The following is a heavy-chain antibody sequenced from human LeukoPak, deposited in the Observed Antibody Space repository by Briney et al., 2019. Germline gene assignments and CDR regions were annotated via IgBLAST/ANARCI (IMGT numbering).Heavy chain of an antibody. CDR1: GYTFTSYG. CDR3: ARGDSGVVVTTYYSYYGMDV. CDR2: ISAYNGNT. V-gene: IGHV1-18*01. J-gene: IGHJ6*02. D-gene: IGHD2-21*02. Sequence: ASVKVSCKASGYTFTSYGISWVRQAPGQGLEWMGWISAYNGNTNYAQKLQGRVTMTTDTSTSTAYMELRSLRSDDTAVYYCARGDSGVVVTTYYSYYGMDVWGQGTTVTVSS.